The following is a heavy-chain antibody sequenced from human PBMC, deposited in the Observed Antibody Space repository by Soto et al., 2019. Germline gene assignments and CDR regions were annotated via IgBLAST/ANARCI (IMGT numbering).Heavy chain of an antibody. Sequence: EVQLLESGGGLVQPGGSLRLSCAASGFTFSSYAMSWVRQAPGKGLEWVSAISGSGGSTYYADSVKGRFTISRDNSKNTLYLQMNSLRAEDTAVYYCAKEKRMVKQWLTRNHYYYYGMDVWGQGTTVTVSS. V-gene: IGHV3-23*01. J-gene: IGHJ6*02. D-gene: IGHD6-19*01. CDR1: GFTFSSYA. CDR3: AKEKRMVKQWLTRNHYYYYGMDV. CDR2: ISGSGGST.